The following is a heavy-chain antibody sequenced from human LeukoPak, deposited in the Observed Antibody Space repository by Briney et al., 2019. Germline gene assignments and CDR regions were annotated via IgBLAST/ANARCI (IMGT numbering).Heavy chain of an antibody. V-gene: IGHV4-34*01. CDR2: INHSGST. D-gene: IGHD3-22*01. CDR3: ARAENDSSGYLMVSWYFDL. CDR1: GGSFSGYY. Sequence: PSETLSLTCAVYGGSFSGYYWSWIRQPPGKGLEWIGEINHSGSTNYNPSLKSRVTISVDTSKNQFSLKLSSVTAADTAVYYCARAENDSSGYLMVSWYFDLWGRGTLVTVSS. J-gene: IGHJ2*01.